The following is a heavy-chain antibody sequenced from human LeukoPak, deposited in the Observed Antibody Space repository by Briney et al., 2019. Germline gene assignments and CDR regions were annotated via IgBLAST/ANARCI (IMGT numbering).Heavy chain of an antibody. CDR1: GFTFSNYA. CDR3: ARPKENNWNYEPNYYFDY. Sequence: GGSLRLSCAASGFTFSNYAMAWVRQTPGKGLEWVSSISGSGDNTYYADSVKGRFTISRDNAKNSLYLQMNSLGAEDTAVYYCARPKENNWNYEPNYYFDYWGQGTLVTVSS. CDR2: ISGSGDNT. J-gene: IGHJ4*02. V-gene: IGHV3-23*01. D-gene: IGHD1-7*01.